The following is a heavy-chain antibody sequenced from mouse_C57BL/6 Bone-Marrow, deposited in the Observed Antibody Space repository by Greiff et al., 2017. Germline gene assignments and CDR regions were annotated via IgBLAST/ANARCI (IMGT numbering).Heavy chain of an antibody. Sequence: QVQLQQSGAELVKPGASVKISCKASGYAFSSYWMNWVKQRPGKGLEWIGQIYPGDGDTNYNGKFKGKATLTADKSSSTAYMQLSSLTSEDSAVYFCARRDYDHYAMDYWGQGTSVTVSS. V-gene: IGHV1-80*01. CDR1: GYAFSSYW. J-gene: IGHJ4*01. CDR3: ARRDYDHYAMDY. CDR2: IYPGDGDT. D-gene: IGHD2-4*01.